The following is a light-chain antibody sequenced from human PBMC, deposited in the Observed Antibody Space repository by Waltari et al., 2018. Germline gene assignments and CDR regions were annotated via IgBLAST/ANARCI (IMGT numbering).Light chain of an antibody. Sequence: DIQMTQSPSPLSASVGGRVTITCQASQDIKTYLNWFQQKPGKAPKLLMYDASNLETGVPSRFSGSGSGTDFTFTISSLQPEDIATYYCQQYDNLSYTFGQGTKLEIK. CDR1: QDIKTY. J-gene: IGKJ2*01. V-gene: IGKV1-33*01. CDR2: DAS. CDR3: QQYDNLSYT.